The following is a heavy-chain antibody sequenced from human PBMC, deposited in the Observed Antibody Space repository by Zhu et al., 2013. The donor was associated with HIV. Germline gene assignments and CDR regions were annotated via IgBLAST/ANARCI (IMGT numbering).Heavy chain of an antibody. Sequence: QVHLVQSGAEVKKPGASLKVSCKTSGYTFTGHYIHWVRQAPGQGLEWMGWINPNSGGTNYAQKFQGRVTMTRDTSISTAYMELSRLRSDDTAVYYCARDWGILTGYPNWFDPWGQGTLVTVSS. V-gene: IGHV1-2*02. D-gene: IGHD3-9*01. CDR2: INPNSGGT. CDR1: GYTFTGHY. J-gene: IGHJ5*02. CDR3: ARDWGILTGYPNWFDP.